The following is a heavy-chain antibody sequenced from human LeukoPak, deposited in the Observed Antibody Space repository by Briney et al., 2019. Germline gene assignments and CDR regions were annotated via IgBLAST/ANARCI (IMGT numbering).Heavy chain of an antibody. J-gene: IGHJ3*02. Sequence: SETLSLTCTVSGYSISSGYFWGWIRQPPGKGLEWIGSIYYSGSTYYNPSLKSRVTISVDTSNNQFSLKLSSVTAADTAVYYCARVPTIYAFDIWGQGTMVTVSS. CDR3: ARVPTIYAFDI. D-gene: IGHD1-26*01. CDR2: IYYSGST. CDR1: GYSISSGYF. V-gene: IGHV4-38-2*02.